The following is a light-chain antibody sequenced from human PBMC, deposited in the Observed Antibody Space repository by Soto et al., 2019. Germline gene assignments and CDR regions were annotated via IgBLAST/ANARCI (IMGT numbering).Light chain of an antibody. CDR2: GAS. CDR3: QQYNKWPGT. Sequence: EIVMTQSPVTLSVSPGERATLFCRASQSISSNLAWYQQKPGQVPRLLISGASTRATGISARFSGSGSGTECTLTISSLQSEDFAVYYCQQYNKWPGTFGQGTKVE. V-gene: IGKV3-15*01. J-gene: IGKJ1*01. CDR1: QSISSN.